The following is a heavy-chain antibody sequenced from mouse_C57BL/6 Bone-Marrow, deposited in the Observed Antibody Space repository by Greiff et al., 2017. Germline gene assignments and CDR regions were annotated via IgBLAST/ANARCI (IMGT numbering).Heavy chain of an antibody. CDR3: ARSQYYGSSPLYWYLMS. CDR1: GYSFTDYN. J-gene: IGHJ1*03. Sequence: VHVKQSGPELVKPGASVKISCKASGYSFTDYNMNWVKQSNGKSLEWIGVINPNYGTTSYNQKFKGKATLTVDQSSSTAYMQLNSLTSEDSAVYYCARSQYYGSSPLYWYLMSGAQGPRSPSPQ. V-gene: IGHV1-39*01. D-gene: IGHD1-1*01. CDR2: INPNYGTT.